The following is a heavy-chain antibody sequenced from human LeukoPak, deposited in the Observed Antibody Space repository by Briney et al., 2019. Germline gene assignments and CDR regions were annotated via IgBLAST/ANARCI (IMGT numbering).Heavy chain of an antibody. CDR1: GGTFSSYA. J-gene: IGHJ4*02. V-gene: IGHV1-69*06. CDR2: IIPIFGTA. D-gene: IGHD3-9*01. Sequence: GASVKVSCKASGGTFSSYAISWVRQAPGQGLEWMGGIIPIFGTANYAQKFQGRVTITADKSTSTAYMELSSLRSEDTAVYYCANGASFDWLLRVPGSFDYWGQGTLVTVSS. CDR3: ANGASFDWLLRVPGSFDY.